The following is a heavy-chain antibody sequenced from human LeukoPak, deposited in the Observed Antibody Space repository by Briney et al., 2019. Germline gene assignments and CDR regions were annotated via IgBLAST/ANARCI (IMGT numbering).Heavy chain of an antibody. CDR3: AKAVDDYFFDY. Sequence: PGGSLRLSCAASGFTFDDYAMHWVRQAPGKGLEWVSLISGDGGSTYYADSVKGRFTISRDNSKNSLYLQMNSLRTEDTAAYYCAKAVDDYFFDYWGQGTLVTVSS. J-gene: IGHJ4*02. CDR1: GFTFDDYA. V-gene: IGHV3-43*02. D-gene: IGHD2-21*02. CDR2: ISGDGGST.